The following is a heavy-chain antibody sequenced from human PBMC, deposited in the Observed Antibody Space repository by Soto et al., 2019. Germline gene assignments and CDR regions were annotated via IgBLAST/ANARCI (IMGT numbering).Heavy chain of an antibody. CDR3: ARGLYLYCSSTSCYTGHYYYYGMDV. CDR1: GGSFSGYY. J-gene: IGHJ6*02. D-gene: IGHD2-2*02. CDR2: INHSGST. V-gene: IGHV4-34*01. Sequence: QVQLQQWGAGLLKPSETLSLTCAVYGGSFSGYYWSWIRQPPGKGLEWIGEINHSGSTNYNPSLQSRVTISVDTSKNQFSLKLSSVTAADTAVYYCARGLYLYCSSTSCYTGHYYYYGMDVWGQGTTVTVSS.